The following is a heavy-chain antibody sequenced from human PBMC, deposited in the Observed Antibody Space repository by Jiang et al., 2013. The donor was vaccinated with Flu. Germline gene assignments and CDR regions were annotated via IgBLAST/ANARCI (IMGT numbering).Heavy chain of an antibody. CDR3: ARDPWDSTSPGSFDY. CDR1: GFTFRTYW. J-gene: IGHJ4*02. V-gene: IGHV3-7*01. D-gene: IGHD2-2*01. CDR2: IKPDGSDK. Sequence: QLLESGGDLVQPGGSLRLSCAASGFTFRTYWMSWVRQAPGKGLEWVADIKPDGSDKFYVDSVRGRFTISRDNAKNSLYLEMSSLRAEDTAVYYCARDPWDSTSPGSFDYWGQGTLVTVSS.